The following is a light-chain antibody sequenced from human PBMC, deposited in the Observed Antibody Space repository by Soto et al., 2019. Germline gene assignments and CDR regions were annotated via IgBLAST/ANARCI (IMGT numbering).Light chain of an antibody. CDR3: SSYTSTRTYVV. CDR2: EVS. J-gene: IGLJ2*01. V-gene: IGLV2-14*01. Sequence: QSVLTQPASVSGSPGQSITISCTRGSGEVGGYNYVSWYQHHPGKAPKLMIYEVSNRPSRVSNRFSGSKSGNTASLTISGLQAEDEAHYYCSSYTSTRTYVVFGGGTKVTVL. CDR1: SGEVGGYNY.